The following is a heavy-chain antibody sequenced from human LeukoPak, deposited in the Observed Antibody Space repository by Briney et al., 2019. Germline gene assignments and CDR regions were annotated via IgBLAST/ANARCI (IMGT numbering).Heavy chain of an antibody. J-gene: IGHJ4*02. CDR1: GFIFSNYW. V-gene: IGHV3-7*01. D-gene: IGHD1-26*01. CDR3: ARPNVGATAYAFDS. CDR2: IKQDGSEI. Sequence: GGSLRLSCAASGFIFSNYWLTWVRQAPGKGLEWVAHIKQDGSEIYYVDSAKGRFTISRDNAKNSLYLQMNNLRVEDTAVYYCARPNVGATAYAFDSWGQGTLVTVSS.